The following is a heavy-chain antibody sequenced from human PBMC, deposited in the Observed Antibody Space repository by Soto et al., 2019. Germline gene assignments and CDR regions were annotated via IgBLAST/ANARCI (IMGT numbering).Heavy chain of an antibody. CDR2: IYWDDDK. J-gene: IGHJ4*02. CDR1: GFSLTKSPVG. D-gene: IGHD1-1*01. V-gene: IGHV2-5*02. Sequence: QITLKESGPTLVEPTEALALTCSFSGFSLTKSPVGVGWFRQPPGKALEWLAVIYWDDDKRYNPSLKARITMTKDTFRIQVALTLTDMEPEDTATYFCAHRLGGSSWNDGFFDFWGQGLPVTVS. CDR3: AHRLGGSSWNDGFFDF.